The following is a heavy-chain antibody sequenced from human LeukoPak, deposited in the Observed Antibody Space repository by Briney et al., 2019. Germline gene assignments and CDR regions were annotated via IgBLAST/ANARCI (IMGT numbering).Heavy chain of an antibody. CDR2: INHSGST. D-gene: IGHD3-10*01. CDR1: GGSFSGYY. Sequence: PSETLYLTCAVYGGSFSGYYWSWIRQPPGMGLEWIGEINHSGSTNYNPSLKSRVTISVDTSKNQFSLKLSSVTAADTAVYYCARGITMVRGVITPFDYWGQGTLVTVSS. CDR3: ARGITMVRGVITPFDY. J-gene: IGHJ4*02. V-gene: IGHV4-34*01.